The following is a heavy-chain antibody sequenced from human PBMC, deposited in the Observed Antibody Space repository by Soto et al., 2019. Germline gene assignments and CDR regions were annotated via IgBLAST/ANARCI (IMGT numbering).Heavy chain of an antibody. CDR3: ARSIAVVVRVAFEY. V-gene: IGHV1-46*01. J-gene: IGHJ4*02. Sequence: QVQLVQSGAEVKKPGASVKVSCKASGYTFTTYYMHWVRQAPGQGLEWMGIINPSDGTTRYAQKVQGRVTMSRAGSKSIVFGELSRIRSEDTAVYNLARSIAVVVRVAFEYWGQGALVTVSS. CDR1: GYTFTTYY. D-gene: IGHD6-19*01. CDR2: INPSDGTT.